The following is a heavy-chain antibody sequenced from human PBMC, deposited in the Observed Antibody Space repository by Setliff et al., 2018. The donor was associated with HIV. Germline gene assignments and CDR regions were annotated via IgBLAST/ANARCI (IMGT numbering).Heavy chain of an antibody. V-gene: IGHV1-8*01. D-gene: IGHD3-10*01. CDR2: MNPNTGFA. CDR3: ASGKGVGGVIITGGLDV. Sequence: GASVKVSCKASGHTFSNSDIHWVRRATGQGLEWMGWMNPNTGFAGYALKFQGRVTMTRDTSISTAYLELSSLTSEDTAVYWCASGKGVGGVIITGGLDVWGKGTTVTVSS. CDR1: GHTFSNSD. J-gene: IGHJ6*04.